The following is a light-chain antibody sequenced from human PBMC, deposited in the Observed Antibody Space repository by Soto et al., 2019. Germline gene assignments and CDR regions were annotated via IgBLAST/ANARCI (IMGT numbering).Light chain of an antibody. Sequence: QPVLTQPPSVSGAPGQRVAISCTGSSSNIRAGFDVHWYQQLPGTAPKLLIYANTNRPSGVPDRFSGSKSGTSASLAITGLQAEDDADYYCQSYDSSLSGVIFGGGTKLPVL. CDR1: SSNIRAGFD. J-gene: IGLJ2*01. V-gene: IGLV1-40*01. CDR2: ANT. CDR3: QSYDSSLSGVI.